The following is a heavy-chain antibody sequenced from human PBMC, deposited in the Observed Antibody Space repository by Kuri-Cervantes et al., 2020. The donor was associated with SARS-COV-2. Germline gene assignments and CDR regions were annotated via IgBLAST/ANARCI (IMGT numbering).Heavy chain of an antibody. D-gene: IGHD3-10*01. J-gene: IGHJ6*02. CDR3: ARGMVRGIIQYYYYSMDV. CDR1: GYTFSVYY. CDR2: INPNSGGT. Sequence: AAVKVSCKASGYTFSVYYMYWVRQAPGQGLEWMGWINPNSGGTNYAQKFQGWVTMTRDTSISTAYMELSRLGSDDTAVYYWARGMVRGIIQYYYYSMDVWGQGTTVTVSS. V-gene: IGHV1-2*04.